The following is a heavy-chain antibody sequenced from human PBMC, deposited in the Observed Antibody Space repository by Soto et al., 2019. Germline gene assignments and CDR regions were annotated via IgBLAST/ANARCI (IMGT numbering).Heavy chain of an antibody. CDR2: ISGSGGST. CDR1: GFTFSSYA. CDR3: AKVGYISSSFGMDG. Sequence: EVQLLESGGGLVQPGGSLRLSCAASGFTFSSYAMSWVRQAPGKGLEWVSAISGSGGSTYYADSVKGRFTITRDNSKNTLYLQMNSLRAEDTAVYYCAKVGYISSSFGMDGWGQGTTVTVSS. D-gene: IGHD6-13*01. V-gene: IGHV3-23*01. J-gene: IGHJ6*02.